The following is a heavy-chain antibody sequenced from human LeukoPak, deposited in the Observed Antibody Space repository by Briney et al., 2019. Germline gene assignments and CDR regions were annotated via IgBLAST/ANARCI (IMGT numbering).Heavy chain of an antibody. D-gene: IGHD2-15*01. Sequence: PGASVKVSCKASGYTFTGYYMHWVRQAPGQGLEWMGWINPNSGGTNYAQKFQGRVTMTRDTSISTAYMELNRLRSDDTAVYYCARTYFYCSGGSCFSAYYFDYWGQGTLVTVSS. V-gene: IGHV1-2*02. CDR1: GYTFTGYY. CDR3: ARTYFYCSGGSCFSAYYFDY. CDR2: INPNSGGT. J-gene: IGHJ4*02.